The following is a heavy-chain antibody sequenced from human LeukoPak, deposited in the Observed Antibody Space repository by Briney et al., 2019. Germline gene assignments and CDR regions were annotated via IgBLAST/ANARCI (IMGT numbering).Heavy chain of an antibody. J-gene: IGHJ4*02. V-gene: IGHV3-53*01. CDR1: GFTVSNNY. D-gene: IGHD2-15*01. Sequence: GGSLRLSCAASGFTVSNNYMSWVRQAPGKGLEWVSEIYSDGSTYYAASVKGRFSISRDNSKNTVYLQMNSLRAEDTAVYYCAKGVRPVLAATYFDYWGQGTLVTVS. CDR2: IYSDGST. CDR3: AKGVRPVLAATYFDY.